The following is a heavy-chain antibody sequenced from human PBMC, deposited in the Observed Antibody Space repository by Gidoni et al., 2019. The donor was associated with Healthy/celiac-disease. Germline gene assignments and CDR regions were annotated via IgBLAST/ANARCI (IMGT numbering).Heavy chain of an antibody. CDR1: GYTFTSHG. CDR3: ARDGDNYYDSSLSPLGH. CDR2: ISAYNGNT. D-gene: IGHD3-22*01. V-gene: IGHV1-18*01. J-gene: IGHJ1*01. Sequence: QVQLVQSGAEVKKPGASVKVSCKASGYTFTSHGISWVRQASGQGLEWMGWISAYNGNTNYAQKLQGRVTMTTDTSTSTAYMELRSLRSDDTAVYYCARDGDNYYDSSLSPLGHWGQGTLVTVSS.